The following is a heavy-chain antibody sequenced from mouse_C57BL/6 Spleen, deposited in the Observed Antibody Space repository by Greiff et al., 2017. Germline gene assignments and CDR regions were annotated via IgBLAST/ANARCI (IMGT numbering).Heavy chain of an antibody. CDR2: ISDGGSYT. V-gene: IGHV5-4*03. Sequence: EVKLVESGGGLVKPGGSLKLSCAASGFTFSSYAMSWVRQTPKKRLEWVATISDGGSYTYYPDNVKGRFTFSRDNAKNNLYLQMSQLKSEDTAMYYCARGGGYWFADWGKGTLVTVSA. CDR1: GFTFSSYA. J-gene: IGHJ3*01. D-gene: IGHD1-1*02. CDR3: ARGGGYWFAD.